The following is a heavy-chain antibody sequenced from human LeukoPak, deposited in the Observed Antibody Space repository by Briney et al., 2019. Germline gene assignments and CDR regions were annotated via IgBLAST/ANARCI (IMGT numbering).Heavy chain of an antibody. Sequence: SETLSLTCTVSGGSISSYYWSWIRQPPGKGLEWIGYIYYSGSTNYNPSLKSRVTISVDTSKNQFSLKLSSVTAADTAVYYCARCHYFGSGAYDYWGQGTLVTVSS. CDR3: ARCHYFGSGAYDY. J-gene: IGHJ4*02. CDR1: GGSISSYY. CDR2: IYYSGST. V-gene: IGHV4-59*08. D-gene: IGHD3-10*01.